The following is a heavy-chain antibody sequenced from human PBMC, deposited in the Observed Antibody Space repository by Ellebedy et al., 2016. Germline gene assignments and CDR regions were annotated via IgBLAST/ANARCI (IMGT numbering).Heavy chain of an antibody. Sequence: SVKVSCXASGFTFTSSAVQWVRQARGQRREWIGWIVVGSGNTNYAQKFQERVTITRDMSASTAYMELSSLRSEDTAVYYCAASSGGNDILTGYSALAFDIWGQGTMVTVSS. D-gene: IGHD3-9*01. CDR2: IVVGSGNT. V-gene: IGHV1-58*01. CDR3: AASSGGNDILTGYSALAFDI. J-gene: IGHJ3*02. CDR1: GFTFTSSA.